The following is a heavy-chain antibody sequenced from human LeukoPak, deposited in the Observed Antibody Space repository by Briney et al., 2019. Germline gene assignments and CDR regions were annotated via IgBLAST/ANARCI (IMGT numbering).Heavy chain of an antibody. D-gene: IGHD1-26*01. V-gene: IGHV3-21*01. J-gene: IGHJ4*02. CDR1: GFTFSSYS. Sequence: GGSLRLSCAASGFTFSSYSMNWVRQAPGKGLEWVSSISSSSSYIYYADSVKGRFTISRDNAKNSLYLQMNSLRAEDTAVYYCARDSFGGSYLGGFDYWGQGTLVTVSS. CDR2: ISSSSSYI. CDR3: ARDSFGGSYLGGFDY.